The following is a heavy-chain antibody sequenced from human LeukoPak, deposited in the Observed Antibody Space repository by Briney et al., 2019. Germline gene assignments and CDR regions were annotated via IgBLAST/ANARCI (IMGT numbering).Heavy chain of an antibody. CDR1: GGSISSSSYY. Sequence: KPSETLSLTCTVSGGSISSSSYYWGWIRQPPGKGLEWIGSIYYSGSTYYSPSLKSRVTISVDTSKNQFSLKLSSVTAADTAVYYCARREVVVVPAASDWFDPWGQGTLVTVSS. J-gene: IGHJ5*02. CDR2: IYYSGST. V-gene: IGHV4-39*01. CDR3: ARREVVVVPAASDWFDP. D-gene: IGHD2-2*01.